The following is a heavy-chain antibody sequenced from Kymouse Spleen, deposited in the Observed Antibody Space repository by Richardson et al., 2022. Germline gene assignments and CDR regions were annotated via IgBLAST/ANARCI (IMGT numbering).Heavy chain of an antibody. Sequence: QVQLQESGPGLVKPSETLSLTCTVSGGSVSSGSYYWSWIRQPPGKGLEWIGYIYYSGSTNYNPSLKSRVTISVDTSKNQFSLKLSSVTAADTAVYYCAGGYSSGWSYYYYYGMDVWGQGTTVTVSS. V-gene: IGHV4-61*01. CDR1: GGSVSSGSYY. CDR2: IYYSGST. CDR3: AGGYSSGWSYYYYYGMDV. D-gene: IGHD6-19*01. J-gene: IGHJ6*02.